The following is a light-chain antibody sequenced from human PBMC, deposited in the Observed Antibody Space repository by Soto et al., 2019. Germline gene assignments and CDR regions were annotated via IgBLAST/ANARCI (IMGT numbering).Light chain of an antibody. V-gene: IGLV1-44*01. CDR3: AAWDDSLNGYVV. CDR1: RYNIGSNT. Sequence: QSVLTQPPSASGTPGQRVTISCSGSRYNIGSNTVNWYQQVPGTAPRLLIHRDHQRPSGVPVRFSGSKSGTSASLAISGLQSEDEADDYCAAWDDSLNGYVVFGGGTQLTVL. CDR2: RDH. J-gene: IGLJ2*01.